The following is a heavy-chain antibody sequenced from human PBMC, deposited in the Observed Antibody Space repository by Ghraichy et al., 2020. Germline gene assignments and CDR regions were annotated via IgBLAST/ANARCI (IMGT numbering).Heavy chain of an antibody. D-gene: IGHD2-2*02. CDR1: GFTFSSYA. CDR2: LSGSGGST. V-gene: IGHV3-23*01. J-gene: IGHJ4*02. Sequence: GGSLRLSCAASGFTFSSYAMSWVRQAAGKGLEWVSGLSGSGGSTYYADSVKGRFTISRDNSKNTLYLQMNSLRAEDTAVYYCAKGYCSSTNCYIDYWGQGTLVTVSS. CDR3: AKGYCSSTNCYIDY.